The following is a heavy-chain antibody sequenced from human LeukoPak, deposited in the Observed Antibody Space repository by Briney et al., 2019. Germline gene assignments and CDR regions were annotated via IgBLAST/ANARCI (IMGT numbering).Heavy chain of an antibody. CDR3: ARLSAYYYDSSGAKGDY. J-gene: IGHJ4*02. Sequence: SETLSLTCAVYGGSFSGYYWGWIRQPPGKGLEWIGEINHSGSTNYNPSLKSRVTISVDTSKNQFSLKLSSVTAADTAVYYCARLSAYYYDSSGAKGDYWGQGTLVTVSS. CDR2: INHSGST. D-gene: IGHD3-22*01. V-gene: IGHV4-34*01. CDR1: GGSFSGYY.